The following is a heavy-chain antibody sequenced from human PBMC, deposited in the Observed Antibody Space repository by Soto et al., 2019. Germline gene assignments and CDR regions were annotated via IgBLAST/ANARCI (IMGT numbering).Heavy chain of an antibody. CDR2: IIPIFGTA. CDR1: GGTFSRYA. D-gene: IGHD3-22*01. CDR3: AGDRDNSGSYYHY. V-gene: IGHV1-69*01. J-gene: IGHJ4*02. Sequence: QVQLVQSGAEEKKPGSSVKVSCKTSGGTFSRYAITWVRQAPGQGLEWMGGIIPIFGTANYAQKFQGRVTITADESTSTASMELSSLRSEDTAVYYCAGDRDNSGSYYHYWGQGTLVTVSS.